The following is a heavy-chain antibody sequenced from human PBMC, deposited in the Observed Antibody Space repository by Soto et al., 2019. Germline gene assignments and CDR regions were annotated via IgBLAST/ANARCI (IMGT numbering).Heavy chain of an antibody. CDR1: GYTFTSYG. J-gene: IGHJ4*02. CDR2: ISTFNGNT. CDR3: ARERGLTVSTLLGY. D-gene: IGHD2-21*01. Sequence: QVQLVQSGAEVKKPGASVKVSCKASGYTFTSYGINWVRQAPGQGLEWMGRISTFNGNTKFAPKFQGRVTMTTDTDTITVYMELRSLRSNDTAVYYCARERGLTVSTLLGYWGQGPLVTVSS. V-gene: IGHV1-18*01.